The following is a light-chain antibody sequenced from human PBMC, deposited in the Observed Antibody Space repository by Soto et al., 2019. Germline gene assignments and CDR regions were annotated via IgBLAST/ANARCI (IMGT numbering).Light chain of an antibody. J-gene: IGLJ2*01. CDR3: AAWDDSLNAVV. Sequence: QSVLTQPPSASGTPGQRVTISCSGSTSNIGSNYVNWYQQLPGTAPKLLIYSNNQRPSGDPDRFSGSKSGTSASLAISGPQSEDEADYYCAAWDDSLNAVVFGGGTKLTVL. CDR2: SNN. CDR1: TSNIGSNY. V-gene: IGLV1-44*01.